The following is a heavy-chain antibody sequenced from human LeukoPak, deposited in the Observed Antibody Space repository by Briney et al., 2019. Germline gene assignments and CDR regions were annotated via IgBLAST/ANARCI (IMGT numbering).Heavy chain of an antibody. D-gene: IGHD6-19*01. CDR2: INPSGGST. V-gene: IGHV1-46*01. CDR3: ARDRVLWPVRGRFDP. J-gene: IGHJ5*02. Sequence: ASVKVSCKASGYTFTSYYMHWVRQAPGQGLGWMGIINPSGGSTSYAQKFQGRVTMTRDTSTSTVYMELSSLRSEDTAVYYCARDRVLWPVRGRFDPWGQGTLVSVSS. CDR1: GYTFTSYY.